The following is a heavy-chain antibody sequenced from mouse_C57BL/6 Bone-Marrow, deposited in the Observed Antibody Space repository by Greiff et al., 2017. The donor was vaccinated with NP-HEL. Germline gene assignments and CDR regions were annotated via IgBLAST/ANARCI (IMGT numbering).Heavy chain of an antibody. D-gene: IGHD2-4*01. CDR2: IDPSDSYT. CDR1: GYTFTSYW. CDR3: ARDYDYDKGCYFDY. V-gene: IGHV1-50*01. Sequence: QVQLQQPGAELVKPGASVKLSCKASGYTFTSYWMQWVKQRPGQGLEWIGEIDPSDSYTNYNQKFKGKATLTVDTSSSTAYMQLSSLTSEDSAVYYCARDYDYDKGCYFDYWGQGTTLTVSS. J-gene: IGHJ2*01.